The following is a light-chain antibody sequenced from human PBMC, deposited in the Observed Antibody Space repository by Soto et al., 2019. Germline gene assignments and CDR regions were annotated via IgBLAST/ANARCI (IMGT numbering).Light chain of an antibody. CDR2: GAS. CDR3: QQYTGSPTT. J-gene: IGKJ5*01. V-gene: IGKV3-20*01. Sequence: EIILTQSPDTLSLSPGERATLSYRASQTVSSNYLAWCQQRPGQAPRLLIYGASTRAAGIPGSFSGSGSGTDFTLTVTRLEPEDSAVYFCQQYTGSPTTFGQGTRLEIK. CDR1: QTVSSNY.